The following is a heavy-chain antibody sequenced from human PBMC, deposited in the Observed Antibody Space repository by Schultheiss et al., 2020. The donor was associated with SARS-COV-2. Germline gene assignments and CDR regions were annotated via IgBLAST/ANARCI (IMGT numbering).Heavy chain of an antibody. V-gene: IGHV3-23*01. D-gene: IGHD3-22*01. CDR3: ARVLDYYDSSGYYSVLAYYFDY. CDR1: GFTFSNYT. J-gene: IGHJ4*02. CDR2: ITNTVSGGWT. Sequence: GGSLRLSCAASGFTFSNYTMRWVRQAPGKGLEWVSAITNTVSGGWTYYADSVRGRFTISRDDSKNTVYLQMNNLRAADTAVYYCARVLDYYDSSGYYSVLAYYFDYWGQGTLVTVSS.